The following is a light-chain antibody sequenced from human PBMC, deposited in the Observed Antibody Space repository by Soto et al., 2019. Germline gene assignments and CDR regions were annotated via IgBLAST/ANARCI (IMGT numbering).Light chain of an antibody. J-gene: IGKJ1*01. Sequence: EIVMTQSPATLSVSPGERAILSCRASQSVSSNLAWYQQKPGQAPRLLIYGASTRATGIPARFSGSGSGTEFTLTISSLQSEDVAVYYCQQYNNWWTFGQGTKVEIK. CDR1: QSVSSN. CDR2: GAS. CDR3: QQYNNWWT. V-gene: IGKV3-15*01.